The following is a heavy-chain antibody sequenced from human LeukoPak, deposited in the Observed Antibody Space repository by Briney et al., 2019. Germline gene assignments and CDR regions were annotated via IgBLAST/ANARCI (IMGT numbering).Heavy chain of an antibody. CDR1: GGSISSSSYY. V-gene: IGHV4-39*01. Sequence: SETLSLTCTVSGGSISSSSYYWRWIRQPPGEGLEWNGCICYSGSTYYNPSLKSRVTISVDTSKNQFSLKLSSVTAADTAVYYCARRRSSSWYEYYYYGMDVWGQGTTVTVSS. CDR2: ICYSGST. CDR3: ARRRSSSWYEYYYYGMDV. J-gene: IGHJ6*02. D-gene: IGHD6-13*01.